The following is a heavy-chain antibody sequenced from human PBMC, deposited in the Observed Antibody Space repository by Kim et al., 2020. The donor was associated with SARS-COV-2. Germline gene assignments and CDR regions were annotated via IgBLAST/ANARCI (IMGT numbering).Heavy chain of an antibody. J-gene: IGHJ4*02. CDR3: ARGGLIPPAAYFDY. Sequence: NPSLQSRVTISVATSKNQFSLKLSSVTAADTAVYYCARGGLIPPAAYFDYWGQGTLVTVSS. V-gene: IGHV4-30-2*05. D-gene: IGHD6-25*01.